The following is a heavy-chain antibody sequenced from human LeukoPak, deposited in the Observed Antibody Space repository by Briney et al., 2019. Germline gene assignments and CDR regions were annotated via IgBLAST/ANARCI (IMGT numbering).Heavy chain of an antibody. CDR2: ISTSSSDI. CDR3: ARVSGTFGELY. V-gene: IGHV3-21*01. J-gene: IGHJ4*02. Sequence: GGALRVSCAASGFTFISYSINGVRPAPGKGREWVSSISTSSSDIYYADSVKGRFTISRDNAKNSLYLQMNSLRAEDTAVYYCARVSGTFGELYWGQGTLVTVSS. D-gene: IGHD3-10*01. CDR1: GFTFISYS.